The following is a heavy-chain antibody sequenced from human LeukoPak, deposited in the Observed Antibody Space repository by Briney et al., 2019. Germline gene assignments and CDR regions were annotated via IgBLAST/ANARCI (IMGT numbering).Heavy chain of an antibody. CDR2: ISSSSSYI. CDR1: GGSISSRNYY. CDR3: AKIDSDSSSWYYFDY. J-gene: IGHJ4*02. V-gene: IGHV3-21*01. D-gene: IGHD6-13*01. Sequence: PSETLSLTCTVSGGSISSRNYYWGWIRQPPGKGLEWVSSISSSSSYIYYADSVKGRFTISRDNAKNSLYLQMNSLRAEDTAVYYCAKIDSDSSSWYYFDYWGQGTLVTVSS.